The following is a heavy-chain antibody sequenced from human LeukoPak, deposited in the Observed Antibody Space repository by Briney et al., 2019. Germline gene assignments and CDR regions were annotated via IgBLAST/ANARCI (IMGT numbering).Heavy chain of an antibody. CDR1: GFTFSNYA. V-gene: IGHV3-30*04. Sequence: GSLRLSCAASGFTFSNYAMHWVRQAPGKGLEWVAVISFHGRDKFYADSVKGRLTISRDNSQNTLFVQMNSLRAEDTAVYYCARQDCSSGSCYLDYWGQGILVTVSS. D-gene: IGHD2-15*01. CDR2: ISFHGRDK. CDR3: ARQDCSSGSCYLDY. J-gene: IGHJ4*02.